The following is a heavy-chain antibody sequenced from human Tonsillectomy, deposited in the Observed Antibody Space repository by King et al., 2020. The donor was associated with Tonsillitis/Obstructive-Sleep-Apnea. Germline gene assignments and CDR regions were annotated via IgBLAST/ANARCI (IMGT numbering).Heavy chain of an antibody. CDR1: GVTVSSNY. CDR3: ASSQRPDYYYYMDV. D-gene: IGHD2-2*01. Sequence: VQLVESGGGLIQPGGSLRLSCAASGVTVSSNYMSWVRQAPGKGLEWVSVIYSGGSTYYADSVKGRFTISRDNSKNTLYLQMNSLRAEDTAVYYCASSQRPDYYYYMDVWGKGTTVTVSS. V-gene: IGHV3-53*01. CDR2: IYSGGST. J-gene: IGHJ6*03.